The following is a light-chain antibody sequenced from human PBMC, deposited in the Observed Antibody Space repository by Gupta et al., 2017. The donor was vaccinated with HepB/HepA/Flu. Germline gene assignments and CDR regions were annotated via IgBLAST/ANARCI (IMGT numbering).Light chain of an antibody. J-gene: IGKJ3*01. Sequence: DIQMTQSPSTLSASVGDRVTITCRASQSITTWLAWYQQKPGKAPKLLMYKGSSLESGVPSRFSGSGSGTEFTLTISSLQPDDFATDYCQHYNNYLFTFGPGTKVDIK. CDR3: QHYNNYLFT. CDR2: KGS. CDR1: QSITTW. V-gene: IGKV1-5*03.